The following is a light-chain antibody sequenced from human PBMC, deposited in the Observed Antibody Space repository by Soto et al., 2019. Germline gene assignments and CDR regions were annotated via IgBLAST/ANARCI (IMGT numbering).Light chain of an antibody. CDR1: QSISNS. Sequence: DIQMTQSPSTLSASVGDRVTITCRASQSISNSLAWYQQKPGKAPNLLIYKASSLESGVPSRFSGSGSGTEFTLTISSLQPEDFATYYCRQYVSYPVTFGGGTKVEMK. CDR3: RQYVSYPVT. CDR2: KAS. V-gene: IGKV1-5*03. J-gene: IGKJ4*01.